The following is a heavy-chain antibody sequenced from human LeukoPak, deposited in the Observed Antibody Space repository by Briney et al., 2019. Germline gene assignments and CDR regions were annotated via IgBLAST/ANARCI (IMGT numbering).Heavy chain of an antibody. Sequence: GASVKVSCKASGYTFTSYGISWVRQAPGQGLEWMGWISAYNGNTNYAQKLQGRVTMTTDTSTSTAYMGLRSLRSDDTAVYYCARDQGYYYDSSERVDYWGQGTLVTVSS. V-gene: IGHV1-18*01. CDR1: GYTFTSYG. CDR2: ISAYNGNT. CDR3: ARDQGYYYDSSERVDY. D-gene: IGHD3-22*01. J-gene: IGHJ4*02.